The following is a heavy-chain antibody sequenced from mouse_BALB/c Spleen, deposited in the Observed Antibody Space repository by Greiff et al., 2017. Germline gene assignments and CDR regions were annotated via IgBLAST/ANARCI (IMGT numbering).Heavy chain of an antibody. J-gene: IGHJ2*01. CDR1: GYSITSDYA. CDR3: VYGSIFDY. V-gene: IGHV3-2*02. Sequence: EVKLMESGPGLVKPSQSLSLTCTVTGYSITSDYAWNWIRQFPGNKLEWMGYISYSGSTSYNPSLKSRISITRDTSKNQFFLQLNSVTTEDTATYYCVYGSIFDYWGQGTTLTVSS. CDR2: ISYSGST. D-gene: IGHD1-1*02.